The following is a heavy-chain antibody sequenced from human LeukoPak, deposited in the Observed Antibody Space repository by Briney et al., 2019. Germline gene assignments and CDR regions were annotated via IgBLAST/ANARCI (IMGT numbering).Heavy chain of an antibody. CDR1: GFTFSSYW. Sequence: GGSLRLSCAASGFTFSSYWMHWVRHVPGKGLVWVSRINSDGTSTTYADSVKGRFTISRDNAKNTLYLQMNSLRAEDTAVYYCARGASGYSYGWGQGTLVTVSS. CDR3: ARGASGYSYG. V-gene: IGHV3-74*01. J-gene: IGHJ4*02. D-gene: IGHD5-18*01. CDR2: INSDGTST.